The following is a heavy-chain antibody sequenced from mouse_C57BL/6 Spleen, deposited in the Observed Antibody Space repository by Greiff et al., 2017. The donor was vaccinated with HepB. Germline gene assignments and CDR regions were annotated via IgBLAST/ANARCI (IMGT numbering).Heavy chain of an antibody. Sequence: VQLQQSGAELVKPGASVKLSCTASGFNIKDYYMHWVKQRTEQGLEWIGRIDPEDGETKYAPNFQGKATITADTTSNTAYLQLSSLTSEDTAVYCSARWYYGSSYEDYWGQGTTLTVSS. D-gene: IGHD1-1*01. CDR1: GFNIKDYY. CDR3: ARWYYGSSYEDY. CDR2: IDPEDGET. V-gene: IGHV14-2*01. J-gene: IGHJ2*01.